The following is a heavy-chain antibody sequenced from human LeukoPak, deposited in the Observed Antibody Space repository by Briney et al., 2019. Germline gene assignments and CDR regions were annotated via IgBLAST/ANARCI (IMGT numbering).Heavy chain of an antibody. CDR1: GFTFTSSA. V-gene: IGHV1-58*02. D-gene: IGHD2-21*01. J-gene: IGHJ3*02. Sequence: SVTVSFKACGFTFTSSAMQWVRQAGGQRLEWIGWIVVGSGNTNYAQNFQERVTITRDMSTSTAYMELSSLRSEDTAAYYCAANTPRVVREDAFDIWGQGTMVTVSS. CDR3: AANTPRVVREDAFDI. CDR2: IVVGSGNT.